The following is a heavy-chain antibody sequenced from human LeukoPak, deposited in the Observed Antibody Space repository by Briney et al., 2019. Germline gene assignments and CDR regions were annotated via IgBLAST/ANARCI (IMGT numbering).Heavy chain of an antibody. Sequence: SETLSLTCTVSGGSISTYYWSWIRQPPGKGLEWIGYIHYSESTNYNPSLKSRVTISVDTSKNQFSLKLSSVTAADTAVYFCARGDLDILTGYPSRGGDVWGQGTTVTVSS. J-gene: IGHJ6*02. CDR2: IHYSEST. V-gene: IGHV4-59*08. CDR3: ARGDLDILTGYPSRGGDV. D-gene: IGHD3-9*01. CDR1: GGSISTYY.